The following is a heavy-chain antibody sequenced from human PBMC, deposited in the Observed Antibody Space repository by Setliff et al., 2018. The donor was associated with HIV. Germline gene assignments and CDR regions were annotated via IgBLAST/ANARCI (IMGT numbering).Heavy chain of an antibody. D-gene: IGHD3-10*01. V-gene: IGHV3-23*01. CDR2: ISGSGGDT. Sequence: GGSLRLSCASPGFTFSSYAMTWVRQAPGKGLECVAVISGSGGDTYYADSVKGRFVISREKSKSTLYLQMNSLSAEDTAVYYCAKKTAAYTSGSWLHYWGQGTLVTVSS. CDR1: GFTFSSYA. CDR3: AKKTAAYTSGSWLHY. J-gene: IGHJ4*02.